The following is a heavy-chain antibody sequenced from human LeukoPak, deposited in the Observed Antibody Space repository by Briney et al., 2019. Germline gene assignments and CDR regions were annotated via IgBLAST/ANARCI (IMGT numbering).Heavy chain of an antibody. CDR1: GFTFSSYA. V-gene: IGHV3-23*01. CDR3: ARDQGGVGY. CDR2: IGGSGGST. J-gene: IGHJ4*02. D-gene: IGHD3-16*01. Sequence: GGSLRLSCAASGFTFSSYAMSWVRQAPGKGLEWVSAIGGSGGSTYYADSVKGRFTISRDNPKKTLYLQMDSLRAEDTAVYYCARDQGGVGYWGQGTLVTVSS.